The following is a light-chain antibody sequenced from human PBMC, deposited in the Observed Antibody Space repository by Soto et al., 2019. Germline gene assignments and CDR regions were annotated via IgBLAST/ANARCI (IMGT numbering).Light chain of an antibody. Sequence: DFVLTQSPDSLAVSLGERATINCKSSQNVLYTSNNKNYLAWYQQKPGQPPKLLIYWASTRNSGVPDRFSGSGSGTDFSLTISSLQAEDEAVYYCQQYFSTPLTFGPGTKVDI. V-gene: IGKV4-1*01. CDR1: QNVLYTSNNKNY. J-gene: IGKJ3*01. CDR3: QQYFSTPLT. CDR2: WAS.